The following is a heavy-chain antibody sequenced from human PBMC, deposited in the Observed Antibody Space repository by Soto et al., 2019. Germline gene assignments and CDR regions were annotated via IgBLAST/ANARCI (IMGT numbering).Heavy chain of an antibody. D-gene: IGHD6-19*01. J-gene: IGHJ6*02. CDR2: ISAYNGNT. Sequence: QVQLVRSGAEVKKHGASVKVSCRASGYTFTSYVISWVRQAPAQGLEWMGWISAYNGNTNFAQKLQGRVTMTTDTSTSTAYMDLRSLRSDDTAVYYCARVVATVAGPYGMDVWGQGTTVTVSS. CDR3: ARVVATVAGPYGMDV. V-gene: IGHV1-18*01. CDR1: GYTFTSYV.